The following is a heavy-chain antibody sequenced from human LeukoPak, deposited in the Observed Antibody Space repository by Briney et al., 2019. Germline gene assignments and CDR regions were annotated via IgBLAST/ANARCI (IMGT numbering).Heavy chain of an antibody. J-gene: IGHJ4*02. Sequence: GGSLRLSCAASGFTFSNFAMSWVRQAPGKGLEWVSAISVGSDSIYYTDSVKGRFTISRDNSRSTLYLQMNSLRAEDTAIYYCATHGLGSFGPWRYWGQGTLVTVSS. CDR3: ATHGLGSFGPWRY. D-gene: IGHD3-10*01. CDR2: ISVGSDSI. CDR1: GFTFSNFA. V-gene: IGHV3-23*01.